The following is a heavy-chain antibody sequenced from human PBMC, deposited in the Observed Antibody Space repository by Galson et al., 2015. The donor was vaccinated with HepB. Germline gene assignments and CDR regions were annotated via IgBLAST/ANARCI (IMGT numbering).Heavy chain of an antibody. J-gene: IGHJ3*02. CDR2: ISTNGVTI. Sequence: SLRLSCAASDSTFSSYTMNWVRQTPGKGLQWVSYISTNGVTIHYADSVKGRFPIARDNAKNTMWLQMNSLRAENTAVYYCATTKFGSGAYWTFDIWRQGTLVTVSS. CDR1: DSTFSSYT. D-gene: IGHD4/OR15-4a*01. CDR3: ATTKFGSGAYWTFDI. V-gene: IGHV3-48*04.